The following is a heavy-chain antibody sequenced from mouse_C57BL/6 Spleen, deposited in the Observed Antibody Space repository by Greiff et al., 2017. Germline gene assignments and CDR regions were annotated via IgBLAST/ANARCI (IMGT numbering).Heavy chain of an antibody. D-gene: IGHD1-1*01. Sequence: VQLQQSGPELVKPGASVKISCKASGYTFTDYYINWVKQRPGQGLEWIGDIYPGSGSTNYNEKFKSKATLTVDTSSSTAYMQLSSLTSEDSAVYDCARYITTVVATNFDYWGQGTTLTVSS. CDR2: IYPGSGST. V-gene: IGHV1-84*01. CDR1: GYTFTDYY. CDR3: ARYITTVVATNFDY. J-gene: IGHJ2*01.